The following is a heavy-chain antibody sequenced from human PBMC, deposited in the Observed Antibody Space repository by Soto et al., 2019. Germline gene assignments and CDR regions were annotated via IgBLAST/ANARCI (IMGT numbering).Heavy chain of an antibody. J-gene: IGHJ4*02. CDR1: GFIFSNYP. CDR3: ARRDRSGWYSLDY. D-gene: IGHD6-19*01. CDR2: VSPSGSNT. Sequence: EVQLLESGGGLVQPGGSLRLSCAVSGFIFSNYPMSWVRQGPGKGLEWVSSVSPSGSNTYYADSVKGRFTMSRDNSDNRLHLQMNSLRVEDTAVYFCARRDRSGWYSLDYWGQGPLVTVSS. V-gene: IGHV3-23*01.